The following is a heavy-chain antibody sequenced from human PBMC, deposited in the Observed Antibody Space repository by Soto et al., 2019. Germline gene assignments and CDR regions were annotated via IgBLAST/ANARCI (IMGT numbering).Heavy chain of an antibody. V-gene: IGHV3-21*01. Sequence: PGGSLRLSCAASGFTFSSYSMNWVRQAPGKGLEWVSSISSSSSYIYYADSVKGRFTISRDNAKNSLYLQMNSLRAEDTAVYYCARAQPYYDILTGYYIGWFDPWGQGTLVTAPQ. CDR2: ISSSSSYI. J-gene: IGHJ5*02. CDR3: ARAQPYYDILTGYYIGWFDP. D-gene: IGHD3-9*01. CDR1: GFTFSSYS.